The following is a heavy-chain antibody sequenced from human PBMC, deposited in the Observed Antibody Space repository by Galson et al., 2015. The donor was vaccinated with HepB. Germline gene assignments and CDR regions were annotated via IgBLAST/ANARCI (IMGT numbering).Heavy chain of an antibody. D-gene: IGHD3-10*01. J-gene: IGHJ6*02. V-gene: IGHV3-7*03. Sequence: SLRLSCAGSEFTFSSYWMNWVRQAPGKGLEWVAHINPDGSEEYYAASLKGRFTISRDNAKNSLYLQMDSLRAEDTAVYYRARRISLVRGIITRPDYYYGMDVWGQGTTVTVAS. CDR1: EFTFSSYW. CDR2: INPDGSEE. CDR3: ARRISLVRGIITRPDYYYGMDV.